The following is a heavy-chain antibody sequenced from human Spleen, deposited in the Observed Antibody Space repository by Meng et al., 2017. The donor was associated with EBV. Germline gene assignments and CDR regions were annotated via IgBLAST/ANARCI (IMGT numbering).Heavy chain of an antibody. CDR1: GDSITSGVYS. CDR2: IYHSGTT. V-gene: IGHV4-30-2*01. CDR3: ARDQPGWFDP. Sequence: QVQLPAPGSGLVRPSQTLSLTCTSSGDSITSGVYSWTWIRQTPGKGLEWIGNIYHSGTTYYNPSLKSRVTLSVDTSANQFSLKLTSLTAADTAVYYCARDQPGWFDPWGQGTLVTVSS. D-gene: IGHD1-14*01. J-gene: IGHJ5*02.